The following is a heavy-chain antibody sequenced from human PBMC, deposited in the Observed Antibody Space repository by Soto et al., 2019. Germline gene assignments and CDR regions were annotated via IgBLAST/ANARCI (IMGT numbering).Heavy chain of an antibody. CDR3: ARDRHIVVVTDGIYYYYYGMDV. D-gene: IGHD2-21*02. Sequence: GGSLRLSCAASGFTFSSYSMNWVRQAPGKGLEWVSSISSSSSYIYYADSVKGRFTISRDNAKNSLYLQMNSLRAEDTAVYYCARDRHIVVVTDGIYYYYYGMDVWGQGTTVTVSS. J-gene: IGHJ6*02. V-gene: IGHV3-21*01. CDR1: GFTFSSYS. CDR2: ISSSSSYI.